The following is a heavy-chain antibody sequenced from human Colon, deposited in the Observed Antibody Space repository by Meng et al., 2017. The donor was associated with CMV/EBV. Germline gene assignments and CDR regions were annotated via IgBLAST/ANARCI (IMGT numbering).Heavy chain of an antibody. J-gene: IGHJ4*02. CDR3: VRSLDDASGQFRDY. V-gene: IGHV1-18*01. CDR1: GYTFSTFG. CDR2: ISPYSAQT. Sequence: ASAKVSCKASGYTFSTFGISWVRQAPGQGPEWMGWISPYSAQTKSAQKFQGRVTLTTDTSTSTAYMDLRSLRSDDTAVYYCVRSLDDASGQFRDYWGQGTPVTVSS. D-gene: IGHD3-3*01.